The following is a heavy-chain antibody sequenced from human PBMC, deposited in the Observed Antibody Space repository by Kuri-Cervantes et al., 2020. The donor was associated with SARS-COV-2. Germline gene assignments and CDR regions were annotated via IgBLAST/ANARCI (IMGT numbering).Heavy chain of an antibody. CDR2: ISSSSSYI. D-gene: IGHD2-2*01. V-gene: IGHV3-21*01. Sequence: GGSLRLSCAASGFTFSSYSMNWVRQAPGKGLEWVSSISSSSSYIYYADSVKGRFTISRDNSKNTLYLQMNSLRAEDTAVYYCAREDIVVVPAAIAHTYNWFDPWGQGTLVTVS. CDR1: GFTFSSYS. J-gene: IGHJ5*02. CDR3: AREDIVVVPAAIAHTYNWFDP.